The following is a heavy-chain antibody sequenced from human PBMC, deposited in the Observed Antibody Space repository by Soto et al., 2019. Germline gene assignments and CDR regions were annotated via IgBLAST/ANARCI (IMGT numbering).Heavy chain of an antibody. V-gene: IGHV3-23*01. CDR1: GFTFSSYA. Sequence: GGSLRLSCAASGFTFSSYAMSWVRQAPGKGPEWVSAISGSGGSTYYAGCMKGRFTTSRDNSKNTLYLEMNSLRAEDTAVYYCAKTPVSGWYRIDYWGQGTLVTVSS. D-gene: IGHD6-19*01. CDR3: AKTPVSGWYRIDY. CDR2: ISGSGGST. J-gene: IGHJ4*02.